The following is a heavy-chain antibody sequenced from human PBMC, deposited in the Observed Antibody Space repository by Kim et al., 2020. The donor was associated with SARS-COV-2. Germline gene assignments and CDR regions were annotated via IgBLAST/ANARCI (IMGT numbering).Heavy chain of an antibody. CDR1: GYTFTGYY. Sequence: SVKVSCKASGYTFTGYYMHWVRQAPGQGLEWMGWINPNSGGTNYAQKFQGRVTMTRDTSISTAYMELSRLRSDDTAVYYCARFRNSLGVSPFDYWGQGTLVTVSS. V-gene: IGHV1-2*02. CDR2: INPNSGGT. D-gene: IGHD3-16*01. J-gene: IGHJ4*02. CDR3: ARFRNSLGVSPFDY.